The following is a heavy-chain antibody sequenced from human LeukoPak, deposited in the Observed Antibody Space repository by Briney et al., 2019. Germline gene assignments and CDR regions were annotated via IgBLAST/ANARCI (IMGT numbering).Heavy chain of an antibody. Sequence: ASVKVSCKVSGYTLTELSMHWVRQAPGKGLEWMGGFDPEDGETIYAQKFQGRVTMTEDTSTDTAYMELSSLRSEDTAVYYCATSSYSSGSYFEVWFDPWGQGTLVTVSS. D-gene: IGHD3-10*01. CDR2: FDPEDGET. V-gene: IGHV1-24*01. CDR1: GYTLTELS. CDR3: ATSSYSSGSYFEVWFDP. J-gene: IGHJ5*02.